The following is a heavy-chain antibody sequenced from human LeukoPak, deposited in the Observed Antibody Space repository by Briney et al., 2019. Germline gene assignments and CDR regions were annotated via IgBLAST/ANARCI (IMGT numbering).Heavy chain of an antibody. CDR2: IHYSGST. D-gene: IGHD3-22*01. V-gene: IGHV4-59*01. CDR1: GGSISSDY. J-gene: IGHJ4*02. Sequence: SETLSLTCTVSGGSISSDYWSWIRQSPGKGLEWIGNIHYSGSTSYNPSLTSRVTISVDTSKNQFSLKLSSVTAADTAVYYCVRLYYHDSSGYPYFDYWGQGTLVTVSS. CDR3: VRLYYHDSSGYPYFDY.